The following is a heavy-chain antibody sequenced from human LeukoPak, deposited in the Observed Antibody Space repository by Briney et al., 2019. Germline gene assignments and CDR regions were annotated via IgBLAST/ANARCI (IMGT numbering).Heavy chain of an antibody. CDR3: ARVLAAWDDAFDI. J-gene: IGHJ3*02. V-gene: IGHV1-46*01. D-gene: IGHD1-26*01. Sequence: FQGRVTMTRDTSTSTVYMELSSLRSEDTAVYYCARVLAAWDDAFDIWGQGTMVTVSS.